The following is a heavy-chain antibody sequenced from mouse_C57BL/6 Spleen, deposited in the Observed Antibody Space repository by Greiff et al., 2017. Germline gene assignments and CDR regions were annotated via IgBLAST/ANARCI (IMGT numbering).Heavy chain of an antibody. CDR3: ARSIYYDYDAAY. V-gene: IGHV1-55*01. J-gene: IGHJ3*01. CDR1: GYTFTSYW. Sequence: QVQLQQPGAELVKPGASVKLSCKASGYTFTSYWITWVKQRPGQGLEWIGDIYPGSGSTNYNEKFKSKATLTVYTSSSTAYMQLSSLTSEDAAVYYCARSIYYDYDAAYWGQGTLVTVSA. D-gene: IGHD2-4*01. CDR2: IYPGSGST.